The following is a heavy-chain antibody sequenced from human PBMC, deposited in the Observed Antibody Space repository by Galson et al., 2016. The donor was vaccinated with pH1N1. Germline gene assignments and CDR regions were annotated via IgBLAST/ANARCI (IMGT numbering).Heavy chain of an antibody. CDR2: ISGGGGST. CDR1: GFTFSSYA. J-gene: IGHJ6*02. V-gene: IGHV3-23*01. Sequence: SLRLSCAASGFTFSSYAVSWVRQAPGKGLEWVSGISGGGGSTYYADSVKGRFTISRDNSRNTLYLQMNSLRPEDTAVYYCARGPKSSSGWTFYYFGMDVWGHGTTVIVS. D-gene: IGHD3-22*01. CDR3: ARGPKSSSGWTFYYFGMDV.